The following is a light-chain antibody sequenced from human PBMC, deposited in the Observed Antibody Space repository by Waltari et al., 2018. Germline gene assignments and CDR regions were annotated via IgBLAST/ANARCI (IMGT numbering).Light chain of an antibody. Sequence: IVLTQSPGTLSMSPGETATLSCRASQPLGDTFLAWYQQRPGQAPRLLIYGASSRAAGVPDRFTGRGSATDFTLTINRLEPEDFAVYYCQQYGNSMYTFGQGTRLEI. V-gene: IGKV3-20*01. CDR3: QQYGNSMYT. CDR1: QPLGDTF. CDR2: GAS. J-gene: IGKJ2*01.